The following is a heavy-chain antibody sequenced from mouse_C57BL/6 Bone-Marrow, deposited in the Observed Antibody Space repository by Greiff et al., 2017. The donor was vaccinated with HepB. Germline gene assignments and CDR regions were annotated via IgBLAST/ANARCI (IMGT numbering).Heavy chain of an antibody. V-gene: IGHV1-19*01. CDR2: INPYNGGT. CDR1: GYTFTDYY. D-gene: IGHD3-2*02. CDR3: ARKGSGYPWYFDV. J-gene: IGHJ1*03. Sequence: EVQLQQSGPVLVKPGASVKMSCKASGYTFTDYYMNWVKQSHGKSLEWIGVINPYNGGTSYNQKFKGKATLTVDNSSSTAYMELNSLTSEDSAVYYCARKGSGYPWYFDVWGRGTTVTVSS.